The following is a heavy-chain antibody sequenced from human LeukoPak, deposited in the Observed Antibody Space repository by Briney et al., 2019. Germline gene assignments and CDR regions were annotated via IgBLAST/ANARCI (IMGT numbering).Heavy chain of an antibody. V-gene: IGHV3-48*01. D-gene: IGHD3-3*01. CDR3: GRDGGVAYGLDV. J-gene: IGHJ6*02. CDR2: TSGDSKVI. CDR1: GFTFSSYA. Sequence: GGSLRLSCAASGFTFSSYAMTWVRQAPGKGLEWVSFTSGDSKVIYYADSVKGRFTISRDNAKNSLYLQMNSLRADDTAVYYCGRDGGVAYGLDVWGQGTTVTVSS.